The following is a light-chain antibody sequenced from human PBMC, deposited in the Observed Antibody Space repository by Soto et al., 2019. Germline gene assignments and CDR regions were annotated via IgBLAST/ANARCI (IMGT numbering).Light chain of an antibody. V-gene: IGKV2-28*01. CDR3: MQALQNPWT. CDR1: QSLLHSNGYNY. CDR2: LGS. J-gene: IGKJ1*01. Sequence: DIVMTQSPLSLPVTPGEPASISCRSSQSLLHSNGYNYLDWYLQKPGQSPQHLIYLGSNRASGVPYRFSGSGSGTDFTLKISRVEAEDVGVYYCMQALQNPWTFGQGTKVEIK.